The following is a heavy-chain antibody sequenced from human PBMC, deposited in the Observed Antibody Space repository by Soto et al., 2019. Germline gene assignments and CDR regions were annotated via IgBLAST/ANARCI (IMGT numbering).Heavy chain of an antibody. V-gene: IGHV4-30-4*01. J-gene: IGHJ4*02. CDR1: GGSISSGDYY. CDR2: IYYSGST. D-gene: IGHD1-7*01. Sequence: SETLSLTCTVSGGSISSGDYYWSWIRQPPGKGLEWIGYIYYSGSTYYNPSLKSRVTISVDTSKNQFSLKLSSVTAADTAVYYCARGVTGTNYFDYWGQGTLVTVSS. CDR3: ARGVTGTNYFDY.